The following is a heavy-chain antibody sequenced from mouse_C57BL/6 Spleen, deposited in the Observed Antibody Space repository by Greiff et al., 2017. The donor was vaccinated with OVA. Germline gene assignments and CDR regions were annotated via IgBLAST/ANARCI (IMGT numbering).Heavy chain of an antibody. CDR3: ARRTYYYESSYWYFDG. V-gene: IGHV1-53*01. CDR1: GYTFTSYW. J-gene: IGHJ1*03. D-gene: IGHD1-1*01. CDR2: INPSNGGT. Sequence: QVQLQQPGTELVKPGASVKLSCKASGYTFTSYWMHWVKQRPGQGLEWIGSINPSNGGTNYNEKFKSKATLTVDKSSSTAYMLLSSLTSEDSAVYYCARRTYYYESSYWYFDGWGTGTTVTVSS.